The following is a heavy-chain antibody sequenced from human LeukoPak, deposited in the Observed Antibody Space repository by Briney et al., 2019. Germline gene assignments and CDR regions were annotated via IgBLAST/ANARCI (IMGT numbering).Heavy chain of an antibody. CDR1: GFTFNIYA. CDR2: ITASGSSA. D-gene: IGHD3-22*01. Sequence: GGSLRLSCAASGFTFNIYAMSWVRQAPGKGLEWVSAITASGSSAYYTDSVKGRFTVSRDNSKNTLYLQMNSLGAEDTAVYYCAREDSSGYFYDYFDYWGQGTLVTVSS. CDR3: AREDSSGYFYDYFDY. V-gene: IGHV3-23*01. J-gene: IGHJ4*02.